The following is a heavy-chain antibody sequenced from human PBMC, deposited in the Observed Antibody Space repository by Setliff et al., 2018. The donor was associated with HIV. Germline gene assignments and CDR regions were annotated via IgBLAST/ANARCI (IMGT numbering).Heavy chain of an antibody. V-gene: IGHV1-69-2*01. CDR1: EYTFVDYY. Sequence: ASVKVSCKASEYTFVDYYMHWVQQAPGKGLEWMGRVVPDDGETIYAEKFQDRLTITADASTDTTYMELSSLRSEDTAVYYCVIVPLYENVYDNIWGSYRPLDYWGQGTLVTVSS. CDR3: VIVPLYENVYDNIWGSYRPLDY. CDR2: VVPDDGET. J-gene: IGHJ4*02. D-gene: IGHD3-16*02.